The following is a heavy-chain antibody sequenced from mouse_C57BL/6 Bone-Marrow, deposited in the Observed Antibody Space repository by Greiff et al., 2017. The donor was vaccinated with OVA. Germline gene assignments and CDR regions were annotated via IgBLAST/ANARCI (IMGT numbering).Heavy chain of an antibody. Sequence: VKLMESGPGLAKPSQTLSLTCSVTGYSITSYYWNWIRKFPGNKLEYMGYLSYSGSTYYNPSLKRRISIIRDTSKNQYYLQLHSVTTDDTATYYCARFKKSKVYDNDKEPSWYFDVWGTGTTLTVSS. J-gene: IGHJ1*03. D-gene: IGHD2-4*01. CDR1: GYSITSYY. CDR2: LSYSGST. V-gene: IGHV3-8*01. CDR3: ARFKKSKVYDNDKEPSWYFDV.